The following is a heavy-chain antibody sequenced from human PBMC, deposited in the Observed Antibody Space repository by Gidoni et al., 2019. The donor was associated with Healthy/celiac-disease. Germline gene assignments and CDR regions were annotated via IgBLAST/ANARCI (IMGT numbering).Heavy chain of an antibody. CDR1: GFTLSRYA. Sequence: QVQLVESGGGVVQPGRSLRLSCAASGFTLSRYAMPWVRQAPGKGLEWVAVIAYEGSNKYYADSGKGRFTISRDNSKNRLYLQMNSLRAEDTAVYYCARAGGSGSYYKEILDGMDVWGQGTTVTVSS. CDR2: IAYEGSNK. CDR3: ARAGGSGSYYKEILDGMDV. J-gene: IGHJ6*02. D-gene: IGHD3-10*01. V-gene: IGHV3-30*04.